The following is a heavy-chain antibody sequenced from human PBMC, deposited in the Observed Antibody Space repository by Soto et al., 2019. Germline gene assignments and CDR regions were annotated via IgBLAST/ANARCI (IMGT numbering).Heavy chain of an antibody. CDR1: GGTFSSYA. D-gene: IGHD3-10*01. Sequence: QVQLVQSGAEVKKPGSSVKVSCKASGGTFSSYAISWVRQAPGQGLQWMGGIIPIFGTANYAQKFQGRVTITADESTSTAYMELSSPRSEDTAVYYCARGMVRGVINPPYGYYGMDVWGQGTTVTVSS. CDR3: ARGMVRGVINPPYGYYGMDV. J-gene: IGHJ6*02. V-gene: IGHV1-69*01. CDR2: IIPIFGTA.